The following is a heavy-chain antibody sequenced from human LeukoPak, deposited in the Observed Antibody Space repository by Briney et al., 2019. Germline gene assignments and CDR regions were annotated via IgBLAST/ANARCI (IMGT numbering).Heavy chain of an antibody. CDR1: GGSIINDDYY. J-gene: IGHJ5*02. CDR3: AREGKYTRSPAFDP. Sequence: SSQTLSLTCSVSGGSIINDDYYWSWIRLHPGKGLEWLGYIFHSGNTYYNPSLKRRVSISVDTSKNQFSLRLSSVTAADTAVYCCAREGKYTRSPAFDPWGRGTLVTVSS. D-gene: IGHD6-6*01. V-gene: IGHV4-31*03. CDR2: IFHSGNT.